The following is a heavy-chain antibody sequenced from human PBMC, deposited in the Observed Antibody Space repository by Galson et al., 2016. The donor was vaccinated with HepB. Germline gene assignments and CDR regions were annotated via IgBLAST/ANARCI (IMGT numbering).Heavy chain of an antibody. J-gene: IGHJ4*02. V-gene: IGHV3-48*01. D-gene: IGHD3-16*01. CDR3: ARDLGVHAGNY. Sequence: SLRLSCAPSGFTFSSSSMHWVRQAPGKGLEWLSYISSSGDAVYYADSARGRFTISRDNAKNSLFLQMNSLRVEDTAVYYCARDLGVHAGNYWGQGTLVSVSS. CDR1: GFTFSSSS. CDR2: ISSSGDAV.